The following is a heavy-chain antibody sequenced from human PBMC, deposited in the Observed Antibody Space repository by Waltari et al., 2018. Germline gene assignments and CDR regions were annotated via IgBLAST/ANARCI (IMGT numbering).Heavy chain of an antibody. D-gene: IGHD2-2*01. V-gene: IGHV4-38-2*01. J-gene: IGHJ5*02. CDR2: IYHSGST. CDR1: GYSISSGYY. Sequence: QVQLQESGPGLVKPSETLSLTCAVSGYSISSGYYWGWIRPPPGKGLEWIGSIYHSGSTYYNPSLKSRVTISVDTSKNQFSLKLSSVTAADTAVYYCAREHIVVVPAAMSGNWFDPWGQGTLVTVSS. CDR3: AREHIVVVPAAMSGNWFDP.